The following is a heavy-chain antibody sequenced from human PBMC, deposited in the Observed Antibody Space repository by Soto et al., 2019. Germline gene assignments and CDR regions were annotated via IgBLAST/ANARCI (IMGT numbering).Heavy chain of an antibody. CDR3: TKGCSSSSNCYIIDY. J-gene: IGHJ4*02. Sequence: QVQLEESGGGVVQPGRSLRLSCAASGFTFSSNGMHWVRQAPGKGLEWVAVMSNDGSHTSYADSAKGRFTISRDNSKNTLYLQMNSLRAEDSGIYYCTKGCSSSSNCYIIDYWGQGALVTVSS. D-gene: IGHD2-15*01. V-gene: IGHV3-30*18. CDR1: GFTFSSNG. CDR2: MSNDGSHT.